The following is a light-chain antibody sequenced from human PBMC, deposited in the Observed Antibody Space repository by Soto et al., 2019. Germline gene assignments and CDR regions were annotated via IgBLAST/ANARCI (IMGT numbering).Light chain of an antibody. CDR2: GAS. Sequence: EIGVTQSPATLSVSQGERATLSCRASQSVSSNLAWYQQKPGQAPRLLIYGASTRATGIPARFSGSGSGTEFTLTISSLHSEDFAVYYCQQYNNWPPWTFGQGTKVDIK. V-gene: IGKV3-15*01. CDR3: QQYNNWPPWT. J-gene: IGKJ1*01. CDR1: QSVSSN.